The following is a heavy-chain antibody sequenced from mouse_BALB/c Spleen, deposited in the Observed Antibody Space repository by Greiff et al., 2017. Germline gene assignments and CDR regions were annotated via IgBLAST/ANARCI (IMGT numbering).Heavy chain of an antibody. CDR1: GFTFSSYG. CDR3: ASPLSRDYFDY. CDR2: ISSGGSYT. V-gene: IGHV5-6*01. D-gene: IGHD3-1*01. Sequence: EVQGVESGGDLVKPGGSLKLSCAASGFTFSSYGMSWVRQTPDKRLEWVATISSGGSYTYYPDSVKGRFTISRDNAKNTLYLQMSSLKSEDTAMYYCASPLSRDYFDYWGQGTTLTVSS. J-gene: IGHJ2*01.